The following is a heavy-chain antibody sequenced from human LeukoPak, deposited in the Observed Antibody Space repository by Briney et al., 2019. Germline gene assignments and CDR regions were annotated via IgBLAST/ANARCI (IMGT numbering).Heavy chain of an antibody. CDR1: GHSFTSYY. D-gene: IGHD3-16*02. CDR2: INPSGGST. CDR3: ARDIPYEVTFGGVTVMGSFVLDY. Sequence: ASVKVSCKASGHSFTSYYMHWVRQAPGQGLEWMGIINPSGGSTSYALKFQGRVTLTRDTSTTTVYMELSSLRSEDTAVYYCARDIPYEVTFGGVTVMGSFVLDYWGQGTLVTVSS. J-gene: IGHJ4*02. V-gene: IGHV1-46*01.